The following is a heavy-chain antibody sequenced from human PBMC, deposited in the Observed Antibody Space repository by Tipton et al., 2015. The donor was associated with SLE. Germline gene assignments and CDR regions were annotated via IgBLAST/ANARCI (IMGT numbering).Heavy chain of an antibody. CDR3: ARGMVTWRGAIIGVDV. CDR1: GVSISSENW. D-gene: IGHD2-21*02. Sequence: TLSLTCVVSGVSISSENWWSWVRQSPGEGLEWIGEIFHSGSTYYNPSLKSRVTMSVDKSKNQFSLKLTSVTAADTAVYYCARGMVTWRGAIIGVDVWGQETTVNVSS. V-gene: IGHV4-4*02. CDR2: IFHSGST. J-gene: IGHJ6*02.